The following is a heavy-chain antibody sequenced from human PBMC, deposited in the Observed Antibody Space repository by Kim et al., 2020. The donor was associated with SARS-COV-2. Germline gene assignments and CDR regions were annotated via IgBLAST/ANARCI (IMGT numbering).Heavy chain of an antibody. Sequence: GGSLRLSCAASGFTFSSYWMSWVRQAPGKGLEWVANIKQDGSEKYYVDSVKGRFTISRDNAKNSLYLQMNSLRAEDTAVYYCARSGGIAAAGTFFDYWGQGTLVTVSS. CDR2: IKQDGSEK. D-gene: IGHD6-13*01. CDR1: GFTFSSYW. CDR3: ARSGGIAAAGTFFDY. J-gene: IGHJ4*02. V-gene: IGHV3-7*01.